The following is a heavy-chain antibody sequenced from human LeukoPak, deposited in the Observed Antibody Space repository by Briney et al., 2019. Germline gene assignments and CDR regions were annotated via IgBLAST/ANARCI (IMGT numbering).Heavy chain of an antibody. J-gene: IGHJ3*02. V-gene: IGHV3-33*01. CDR1: GFTFSSYG. CDR3: ARAYYYDSSASADAFDI. CDR2: IWYDGSNK. Sequence: GGSLRLSCAASGFTFSSYGMHWVRQAPGKGLEWVAVIWYDGSNKYYADSVKGRFTISRDNSKNTLYLQMNSLRAEDTAVYYCARAYYYDSSASADAFDIWGQGTMVTVSS. D-gene: IGHD3-22*01.